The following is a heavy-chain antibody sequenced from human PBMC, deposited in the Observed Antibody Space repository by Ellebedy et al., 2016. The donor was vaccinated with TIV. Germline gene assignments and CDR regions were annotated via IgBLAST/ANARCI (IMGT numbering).Heavy chain of an antibody. Sequence: AASVTVSCKVSGYILTELSMHWARQAPGKALEWMGGFDPEDGETIYAQKFQGRVTMTTDTSTSTAYMELRSLRSDDTAVFYCARDKAAYYASGRAARYYYGMDVWGQGTTVTVSS. CDR1: GYILTELS. V-gene: IGHV1-24*01. CDR2: FDPEDGET. J-gene: IGHJ6*02. CDR3: ARDKAAYYASGRAARYYYGMDV. D-gene: IGHD3-10*01.